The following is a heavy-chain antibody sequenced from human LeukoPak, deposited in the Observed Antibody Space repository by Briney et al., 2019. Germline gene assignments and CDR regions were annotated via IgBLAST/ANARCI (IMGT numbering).Heavy chain of an antibody. D-gene: IGHD3-22*01. J-gene: IGHJ4*02. CDR2: IWFDGKNE. Sequence: GGSLRLSCAASGFILNSYGMHWVRQAPGKGLEWVADIWFDGKNEHFADSVKGRFAISRDNSKNTVYLQINSLRAEDTAVYYCAKRGYYDSSGYMDYWGQGTLVTVSS. V-gene: IGHV3-33*03. CDR1: GFILNSYG. CDR3: AKRGYYDSSGYMDY.